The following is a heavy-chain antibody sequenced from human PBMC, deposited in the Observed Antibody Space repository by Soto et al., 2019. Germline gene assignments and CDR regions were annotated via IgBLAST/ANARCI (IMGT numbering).Heavy chain of an antibody. J-gene: IGHJ4*02. V-gene: IGHV3-23*01. Sequence: GGSLRLSCAASGFTFSSYAMSWVRQAPGKGLEWVSAISGSGGSTYYADSVKGRFTISRDNSKNTLYLQMNSLRAEDTAVYYCAKSDALEWLSHFDYWGQGTLVTAPQ. CDR3: AKSDALEWLSHFDY. CDR1: GFTFSSYA. CDR2: ISGSGGST. D-gene: IGHD3-3*01.